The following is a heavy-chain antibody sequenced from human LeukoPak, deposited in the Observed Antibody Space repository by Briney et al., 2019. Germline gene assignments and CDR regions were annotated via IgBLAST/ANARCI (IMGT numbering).Heavy chain of an antibody. Sequence: SQTLSLTCAVSGGSISSGGYSWSWIRQPPGKGLEWIGYIYHSGSTYYNPSLKSRVTISVDRSKNQFSLKLSSVTAADTAVYYCAREVATIGYHFDYWGQGTLVTVSS. J-gene: IGHJ4*02. CDR2: IYHSGST. CDR3: AREVATIGYHFDY. CDR1: GGSISSGGYS. D-gene: IGHD5-12*01. V-gene: IGHV4-30-2*01.